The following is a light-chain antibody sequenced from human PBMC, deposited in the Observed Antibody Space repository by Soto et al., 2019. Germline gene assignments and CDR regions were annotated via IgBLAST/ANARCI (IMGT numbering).Light chain of an antibody. CDR1: QSISSSY. J-gene: IGKJ4*01. CDR2: GAS. Sequence: EIVLTQSPGTLSLSPGERATLSCRASQSISSSYLAWYQQKPGQAPGLLIYGASRRATGIPDRFIGSGSGTDFTLTISRLEPEDFAVYYCQQRSNWPSLTFGGGTKVEIK. V-gene: IGKV3D-20*02. CDR3: QQRSNWPSLT.